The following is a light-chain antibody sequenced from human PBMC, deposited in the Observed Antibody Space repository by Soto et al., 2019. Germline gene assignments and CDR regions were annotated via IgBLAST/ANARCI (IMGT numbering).Light chain of an antibody. CDR1: QSVSNNY. Sequence: EIVLTHSPCTLSLSPGERARLSRRASQSVSNNYLAWYQQKPGQAPRRLIYGASSRATGIQDRFSGSGSGTDFTHTISRLEPEDFGVYYCKQYGSSTTFGDGTRREIK. J-gene: IGKJ5*01. CDR3: KQYGSSTT. CDR2: GAS. V-gene: IGKV3-20*01.